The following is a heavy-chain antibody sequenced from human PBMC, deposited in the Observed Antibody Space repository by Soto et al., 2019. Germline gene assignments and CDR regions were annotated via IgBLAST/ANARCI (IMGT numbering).Heavy chain of an antibody. CDR2: ISSSSSYT. Sequence: PGGSLRLSCAASGFTFSDYYMSWIRQAPGKGLEWVSYISSSSSYTNYADSVKGRFTISRDNAKNSLYLQMNSLRAEDTAVYYCARDGSIAVAGKGHYYGMDVWGQGTTVTVSS. J-gene: IGHJ6*02. D-gene: IGHD6-19*01. V-gene: IGHV3-11*05. CDR1: GFTFSDYY. CDR3: ARDGSIAVAGKGHYYGMDV.